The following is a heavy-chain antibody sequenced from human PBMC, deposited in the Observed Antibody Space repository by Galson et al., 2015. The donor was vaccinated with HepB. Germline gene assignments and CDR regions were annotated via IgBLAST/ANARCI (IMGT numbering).Heavy chain of an antibody. J-gene: IGHJ5*02. CDR2: ISYDGSYK. D-gene: IGHD3-16*01. CDR3: AKEGPGRIFMMINRSLGFDP. Sequence: SLRLSCAASGFTFSNYGIHWVRQAPGKGLEWLAVISYDGSYKYYADSVKGRFTVSRDSSRSTLYLQMNSLGTEDTAVYYCAKEGPGRIFMMINRSLGFDPWGQGTLVTVSS. V-gene: IGHV3-30*18. CDR1: GFTFSNYG.